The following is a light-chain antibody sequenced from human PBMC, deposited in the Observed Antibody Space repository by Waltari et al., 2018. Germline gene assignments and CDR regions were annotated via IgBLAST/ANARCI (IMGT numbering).Light chain of an antibody. CDR1: SSNVGKHA. Sequence: QSELTQPSSLSEAPGQRVTITCSGRSSNVGKHAVNWYQRLPEKAPRLLIYYDDLLASGITDRVSGSKSDTSASLAISGLQSEDEADYFCAAWDDTLNRWVFGTGTKVTVL. CDR2: YDD. CDR3: AAWDDTLNRWV. J-gene: IGLJ1*01. V-gene: IGLV1-36*01.